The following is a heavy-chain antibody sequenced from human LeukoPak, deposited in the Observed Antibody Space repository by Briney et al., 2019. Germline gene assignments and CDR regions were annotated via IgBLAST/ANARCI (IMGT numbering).Heavy chain of an antibody. CDR1: GFTFSSYW. CDR3: TTDTYYCDSSGSPIDY. CDR2: IKSKTDGGTT. D-gene: IGHD3-22*01. Sequence: GGSLRLSCAASGFTFSSYWMSWVRQAPGKGLEWVGRIKSKTDGGTTDYAAPVKGRFTISRDDSKNTLYLQMNSLKTEDTAVYYCTTDTYYCDSSGSPIDYWGQGTLVTVSS. V-gene: IGHV3-15*01. J-gene: IGHJ4*02.